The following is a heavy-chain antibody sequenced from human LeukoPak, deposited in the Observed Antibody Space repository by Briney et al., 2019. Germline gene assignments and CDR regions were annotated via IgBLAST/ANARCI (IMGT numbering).Heavy chain of an antibody. CDR2: IYYSGST. CDR1: GGSISSYY. D-gene: IGHD5-12*01. Sequence: NPSETLSLTCTVSGGSISSYYWSWIRQPPGKGLEWIGYIYYSGSTNYNPSLKSRVTISVDTSKNQFSLKPSSVTAADTAVYYCARYSGYDYRRRYFDYWGQGTLVTVSS. J-gene: IGHJ4*02. CDR3: ARYSGYDYRRRYFDY. V-gene: IGHV4-59*01.